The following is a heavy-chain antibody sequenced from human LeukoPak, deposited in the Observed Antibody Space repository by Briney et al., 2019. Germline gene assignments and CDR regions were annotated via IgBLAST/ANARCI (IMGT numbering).Heavy chain of an antibody. J-gene: IGHJ4*02. D-gene: IGHD3-22*01. CDR1: GYTFTSYG. Sequence: ASVKVSCKASGYTFTSYGISWVRPAPGQGLEWMGWISAYNGNTNYAQKFQGRVTMTGDTSISTAYMELSRLRSDDTTVYYCARDSADAVYYYDSSGFLRYWGQGTLVTVSS. CDR3: ARDSADAVYYYDSSGFLRY. V-gene: IGHV1-18*01. CDR2: ISAYNGNT.